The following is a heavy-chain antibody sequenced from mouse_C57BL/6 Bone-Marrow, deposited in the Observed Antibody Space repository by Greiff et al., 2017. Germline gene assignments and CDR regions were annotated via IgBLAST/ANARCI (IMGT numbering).Heavy chain of an antibody. Sequence: VQLQQPGAELVKPGASVKVSCKASGYTFTSYWMHWVKQRPGQGLEWIGRIHPSDSDTNYNQKFKGKATLTVDKSSSTAYMPLSSLTSEDSAVYYCAICYDYDGGGYYFDYWGQGTTLTVSS. J-gene: IGHJ2*01. V-gene: IGHV1-74*01. D-gene: IGHD2-4*01. CDR3: AICYDYDGGGYYFDY. CDR2: IHPSDSDT. CDR1: GYTFTSYW.